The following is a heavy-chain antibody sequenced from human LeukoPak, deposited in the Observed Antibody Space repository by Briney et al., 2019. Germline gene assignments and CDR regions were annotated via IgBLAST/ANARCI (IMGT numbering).Heavy chain of an antibody. Sequence: QAGGSLRLSCAASGFTVSSNYMSWVRQAPGKGLEWVSFVYSDGGTYYADSVKGRFTISRDSSKNALSLQMNSLRAEDTAVYYCARAGLHCTVTICYPNWFDPWGQGTLVTVSS. J-gene: IGHJ5*02. V-gene: IGHV3-53*01. CDR3: ARAGLHCTVTICYPNWFDP. CDR1: GFTVSSNY. D-gene: IGHD2-2*01. CDR2: VYSDGGT.